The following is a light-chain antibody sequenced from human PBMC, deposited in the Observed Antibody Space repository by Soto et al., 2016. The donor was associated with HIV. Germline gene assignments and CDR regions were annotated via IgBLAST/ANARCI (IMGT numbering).Light chain of an antibody. V-gene: IGLV3-21*03. Sequence: SYELTQPHSVSVAPGKTARISCGGDNIGGKDVHWYQQKPGQAPVLVVYDDNDRPSGIPERFSGSNSGNTATLTISGVEAGDEADYYCQVSDTSHEHVVFGGGTKLTVL. CDR3: QVSDTSHEHVV. CDR1: NIGGKD. CDR2: DDN. J-gene: IGLJ2*01.